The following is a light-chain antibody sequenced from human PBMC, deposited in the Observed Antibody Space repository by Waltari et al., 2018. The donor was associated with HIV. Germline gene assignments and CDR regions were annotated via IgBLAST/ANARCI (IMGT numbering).Light chain of an antibody. CDR3: MQGTHWPPT. CDR2: KVS. CDR1: QSLVFSDGNTY. Sequence: DVVMTQSPLSLPVTLGQPASIPCRSSQSLVFSDGNTYLSWFQQRPGQSPRRLIYKVSNRDSGVPDRFRGSGSGTDFTLIITRVEAEDVGVYYCMQGTHWPPTFGQGTKVEVK. J-gene: IGKJ1*01. V-gene: IGKV2-30*01.